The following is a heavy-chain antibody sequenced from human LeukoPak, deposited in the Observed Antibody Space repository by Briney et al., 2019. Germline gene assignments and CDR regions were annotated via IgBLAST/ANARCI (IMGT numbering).Heavy chain of an antibody. CDR3: ASPVLGY. CDR1: GYTFSIYD. J-gene: IGHJ4*02. Sequence: ASVKVSCKASGYTFSIYDINWVRQAPGQGLEWLACMQPYSGNTDYAQKFQGRLTMTRNSSTNTVYMELSSLTSEDTAVYYCASPVLGYWGQGTLVTVSS. V-gene: IGHV1-8*01. D-gene: IGHD3-16*01. CDR2: MQPYSGNT.